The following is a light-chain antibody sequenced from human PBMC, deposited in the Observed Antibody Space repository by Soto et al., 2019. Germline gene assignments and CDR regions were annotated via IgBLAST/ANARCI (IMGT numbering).Light chain of an antibody. CDR3: MQSTQLPPT. CDR1: QSLLHITGETF. Sequence: DIVMTQSPLSLPVTPGQPASISFKSIQSLLHITGETFLFWYLQKPGQSPQLLIYEVSTRVSGVPDRFSGSGSGTDFTLEISRVETDDVGIYYCMQSTQLPPTFGQGTRLEIK. J-gene: IGKJ5*01. CDR2: EVS. V-gene: IGKV2D-29*02.